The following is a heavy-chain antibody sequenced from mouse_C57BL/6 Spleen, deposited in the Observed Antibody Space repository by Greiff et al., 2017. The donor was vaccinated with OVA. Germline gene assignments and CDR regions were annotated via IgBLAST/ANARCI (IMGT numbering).Heavy chain of an antibody. CDR1: GYTFTSYW. CDR2: IDPSDSYT. Sequence: VQLQQPGAELVKPGASVKLSCKASGYTFTSYWMQWVQQRPGQGIEWIGEIDPSDSYTNSNQKLKGKATLTVDTSSSTSYMQRSSLTSEDSAVYYCARGNAMDYWGQGTSVTVSS. J-gene: IGHJ4*01. CDR3: ARGNAMDY. V-gene: IGHV1-50*01.